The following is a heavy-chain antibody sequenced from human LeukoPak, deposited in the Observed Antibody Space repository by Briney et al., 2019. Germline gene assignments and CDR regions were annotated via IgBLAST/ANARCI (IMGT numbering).Heavy chain of an antibody. CDR3: TSGPPEWGFDL. D-gene: IGHD1-14*01. Sequence: GASVKVSCKASGYTFTSYDINWVRQAPGQRLEWMGWMSPNSGNTGYAQKFQGRVTMTRDTSISTAYMELNSLRSEDTAVYYCTSGPPEWGFDLWGRGTLVTVSS. J-gene: IGHJ2*01. V-gene: IGHV1-8*01. CDR1: GYTFTSYD. CDR2: MSPNSGNT.